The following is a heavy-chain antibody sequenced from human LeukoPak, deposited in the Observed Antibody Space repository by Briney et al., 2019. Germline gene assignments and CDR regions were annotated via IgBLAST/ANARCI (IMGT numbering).Heavy chain of an antibody. J-gene: IGHJ6*03. Sequence: GGSLRLSCAASGFTFSRHAMSWVRQAPGKGLEWVSSISDSGDRTCYAASVKGRFTISRDNSRNTLYLQMNSLRAEDTAVYYCARRGGNWNYAGGDYYYYMDVWGKGTTVTVSS. CDR2: ISDSGDRT. CDR3: ARRGGNWNYAGGDYYYYMDV. CDR1: GFTFSRHA. V-gene: IGHV3-23*01. D-gene: IGHD1-7*01.